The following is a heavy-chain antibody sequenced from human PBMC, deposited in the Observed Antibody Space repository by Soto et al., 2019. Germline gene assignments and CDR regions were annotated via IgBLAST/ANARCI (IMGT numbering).Heavy chain of an antibody. CDR1: NGSVSSGTYS. Sequence: SETLSLTCTVSNGSVSSGTYSWSWVRQPPGKGLEWIGYIYYSGTTYYTPSLKSRLTMSMDRANDHFSLNLTSVTAADTAVYFCARGHYYYGMDVWGQGITVT. CDR2: IYYSGTT. J-gene: IGHJ6*02. V-gene: IGHV4-30-2*01. CDR3: ARGHYYYGMDV.